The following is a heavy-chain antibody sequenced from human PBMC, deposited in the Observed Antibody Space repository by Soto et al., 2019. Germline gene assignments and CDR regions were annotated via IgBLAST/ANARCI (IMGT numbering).Heavy chain of an antibody. CDR1: GYTFTSYA. D-gene: IGHD3-3*01. V-gene: IGHV1-3*01. CDR3: ARLGLTIFGVADYYYGMDV. CDR2: INAGNGNT. J-gene: IGHJ6*02. Sequence: ASVKVSCKASGYTFTSYAMHWVRQAPGQRLEWMGWINAGNGNTKYSQKLQGRVTMTTDTSTSTAYMELRSLRSDDTAVYYCARLGLTIFGVADYYYGMDVWGQGTTVIVSS.